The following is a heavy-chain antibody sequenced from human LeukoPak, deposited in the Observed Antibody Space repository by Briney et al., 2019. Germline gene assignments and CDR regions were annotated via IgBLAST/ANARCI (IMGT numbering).Heavy chain of an antibody. D-gene: IGHD3-3*01. CDR3: ARLREIPVFGVVTKSTSYFDY. V-gene: IGHV3-7*01. J-gene: IGHJ4*02. CDR1: GFTFTNYW. Sequence: PGGSLRLSCAASGFTFTNYWMSWVRQAPGKGLELVANIKQDRSEKYYVDSVKSRFTISRDNAKNSLYLQMNSLRAEDTAVYYCARLREIPVFGVVTKSTSYFDYWGQGTLVTVSS. CDR2: IKQDRSEK.